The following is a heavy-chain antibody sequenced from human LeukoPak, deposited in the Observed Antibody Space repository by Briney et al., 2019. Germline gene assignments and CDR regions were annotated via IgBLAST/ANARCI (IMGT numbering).Heavy chain of an antibody. J-gene: IGHJ4*02. Sequence: PPETLSLTCAVYGGSFSGYYWSWIRQPPGKGLEWIGEINHSGSTNYNPSLKSRVTISVDTSRNQFSLKLSSVTAADTAVYYCAREDYGEQNFDYWGQGTLVTVSS. D-gene: IGHD4-17*01. CDR1: GGSFSGYY. V-gene: IGHV4-34*01. CDR3: AREDYGEQNFDY. CDR2: INHSGST.